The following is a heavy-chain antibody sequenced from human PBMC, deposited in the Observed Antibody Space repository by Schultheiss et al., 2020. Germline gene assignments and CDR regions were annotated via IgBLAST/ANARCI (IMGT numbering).Heavy chain of an antibody. J-gene: IGHJ6*02. CDR3: AKATRGWLYTNTLTFCMDV. D-gene: IGHD5-24*01. CDR1: GYTFTGYY. CDR2: INPNSGNT. Sequence: ASVKVSCKASGYTFTGYYMHWVRQAPGQGLEWMGWINPNSGNTGYAQKFQGRVTMTRNTSISTAYMELSSLRSEDTAVYYCAKATRGWLYTNTLTFCMDVWGQGTTVTVSS. V-gene: IGHV1-8*02.